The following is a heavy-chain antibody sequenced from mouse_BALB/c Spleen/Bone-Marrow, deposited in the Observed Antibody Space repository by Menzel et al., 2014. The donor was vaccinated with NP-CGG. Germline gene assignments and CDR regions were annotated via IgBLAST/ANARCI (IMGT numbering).Heavy chain of an antibody. Sequence: EVQLQQSGAELVKPGASVKLSCTASGFNIKDTYMHWVKQRPEQGLEWVGRIDPANGNTKYDPKFQGTATITADTSSNTACLQLSSLTSEDAAVYYCASYYYGSSLFAYWGQGTLVTVSA. V-gene: IGHV14-3*02. CDR1: GFNIKDTY. CDR3: ASYYYGSSLFAY. D-gene: IGHD1-1*01. CDR2: IDPANGNT. J-gene: IGHJ3*01.